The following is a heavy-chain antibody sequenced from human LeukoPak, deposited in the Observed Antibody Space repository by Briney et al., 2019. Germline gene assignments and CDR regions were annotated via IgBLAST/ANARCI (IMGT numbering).Heavy chain of an antibody. CDR3: ARDVYYYDSSGHRLLDY. D-gene: IGHD3-22*01. V-gene: IGHV4-4*02. CDR2: IYHSGST. CDR1: GGSISSSNW. J-gene: IGHJ4*02. Sequence: PSGTLSLTCAVSGGSISSSNWWSWVRQPPGKGLEWIGEIYHSGSTNYNPSLKSRVTISVDKSKNQFSLKLSSVTAADTAVYYCARDVYYYDSSGHRLLDYWGQGTLVTVSS.